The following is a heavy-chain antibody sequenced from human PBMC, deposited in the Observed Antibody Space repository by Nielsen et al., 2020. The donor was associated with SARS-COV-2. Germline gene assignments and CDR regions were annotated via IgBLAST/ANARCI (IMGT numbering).Heavy chain of an antibody. CDR3: ATDSPFGVVIYALAH. Sequence: ASVKVSCKVPGDTLTQLSMHWVRQAPGKGLEWMGEFDPQDGETTYAQKFQGRITMTEDPSIDTAYLDLSSLSSGDTAVYYCATDSPFGVVIYALAHWGQGTLVTVSS. D-gene: IGHD3-3*01. V-gene: IGHV1-24*01. CDR2: FDPQDGET. CDR1: GDTLTQLS. J-gene: IGHJ4*02.